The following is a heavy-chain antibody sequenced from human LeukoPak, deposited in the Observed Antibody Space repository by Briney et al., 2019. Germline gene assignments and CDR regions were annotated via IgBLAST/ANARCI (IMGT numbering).Heavy chain of an antibody. J-gene: IGHJ4*02. D-gene: IGHD3-9*01. CDR3: ARHLGSIYDTLTGHYKEVSVFDY. CDR2: IYNRRST. CDR1: RGSSRGAY. Sequence: SEALSLTCAVHRGSSRGAYCSSICEPPGEGVECSGEIYNRRSTNYDTSLKSRVTLSVHTTKNRISLKLSSVTAEDTAVYCCARHLGSIYDTLTGHYKEVSVFDYWGQGTLVTVFS. V-gene: IGHV4-34*01.